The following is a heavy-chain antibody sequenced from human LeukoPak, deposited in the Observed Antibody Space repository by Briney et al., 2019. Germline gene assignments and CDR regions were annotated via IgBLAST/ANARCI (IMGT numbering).Heavy chain of an antibody. V-gene: IGHV6-1*01. CDR3: TRDPPNDQSYDL. Sequence: SQTLSLTCAISGDSVSNTSAAWNWIRQSPSRGFEWLGRTYYRSKWFYDYAVSVKSRIIISPDTSKNQFSLQLNSMTPEDAAMYYCTRDPPNDQSYDLWGQGTLVTVSS. CDR2: TYYRSKWFY. J-gene: IGHJ5*02. CDR1: GDSVSNTSAA. D-gene: IGHD1-1*01.